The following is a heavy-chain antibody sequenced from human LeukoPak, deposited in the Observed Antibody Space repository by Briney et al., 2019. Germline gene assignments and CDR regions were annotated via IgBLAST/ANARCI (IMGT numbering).Heavy chain of an antibody. Sequence: PSQTLSLTCTVSGYSIGDGYYWAWIRQPPGAGLEWIATIYHGGSTYYTPSLESRVTISLDTSKDHFSLNLTSVTAADTAMYYCARSGGGAGDAFDIWGQGTMVTVSS. CDR1: GYSIGDGYY. D-gene: IGHD1-26*01. CDR2: IYHGGST. J-gene: IGHJ3*02. CDR3: ARSGGGAGDAFDI. V-gene: IGHV4-38-2*02.